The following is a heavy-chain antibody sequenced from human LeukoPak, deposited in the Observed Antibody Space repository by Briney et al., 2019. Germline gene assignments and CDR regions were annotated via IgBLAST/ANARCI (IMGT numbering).Heavy chain of an antibody. J-gene: IGHJ3*02. Sequence: SVKVSCKAAVGTFSSYAISWVRQAPGQGREWMGRIIPIFGTANYAQKLQGRVQIPTEEPTSTAYMELSSLGSEDTAVYYSARESFYDGNDAFDIWGQGTMVTVSS. CDR3: ARESFYDGNDAFDI. D-gene: IGHD3-22*01. CDR2: IIPIFGTA. V-gene: IGHV1-69*05. CDR1: VGTFSSYA.